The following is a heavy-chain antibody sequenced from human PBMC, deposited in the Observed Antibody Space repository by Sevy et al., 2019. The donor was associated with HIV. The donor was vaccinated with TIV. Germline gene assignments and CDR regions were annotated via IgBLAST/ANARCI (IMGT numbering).Heavy chain of an antibody. CDR1: GFMFSSYA. V-gene: IGHV3-23*01. Sequence: LSLTCAASGFMFSSYALSWVRQAPGKGLEWVSSISGRCGSTHYADSVKGQFTISRDNSKNTLYLQMNSLRAEDTAVYYCTGGWFMWGQGTMVTVSS. D-gene: IGHD3-10*01. J-gene: IGHJ3*02. CDR3: TGGWFM. CDR2: ISGRCGST.